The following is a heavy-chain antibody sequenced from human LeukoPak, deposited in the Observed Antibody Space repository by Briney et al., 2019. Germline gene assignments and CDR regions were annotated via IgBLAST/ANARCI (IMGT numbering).Heavy chain of an antibody. V-gene: IGHV4-38-2*01. CDR2: IYHSGST. CDR1: GYSISSGYY. J-gene: IGHJ5*02. Sequence: SETLSLTCAVSGYSISSGYYWGWIRQPPGKGLEWIGSIYHSGSTYYNPSLKSRVTISVDTSKNQFSLKLSSVTAADTAVYYCARSLVVIATNWFDPWGQGTLVTVPS. CDR3: ARSLVVIATNWFDP. D-gene: IGHD2-21*01.